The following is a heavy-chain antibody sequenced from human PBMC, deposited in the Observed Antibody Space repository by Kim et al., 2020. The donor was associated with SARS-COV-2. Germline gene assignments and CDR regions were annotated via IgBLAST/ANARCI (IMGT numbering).Heavy chain of an antibody. CDR1: GGTFSSYA. CDR2: IIPIFGAA. Sequence: ASVKVSCKASGGTFSSYAISWVRQAPGQGLEWMGGIIPIFGAAYYAPKFQGRVTITADESTSTAYMELSSLRSEDTAVYYCARSYDSRYYYGMDVWGQGTTVTVSS. V-gene: IGHV1-69*13. D-gene: IGHD3-22*01. CDR3: ARSYDSRYYYGMDV. J-gene: IGHJ6*02.